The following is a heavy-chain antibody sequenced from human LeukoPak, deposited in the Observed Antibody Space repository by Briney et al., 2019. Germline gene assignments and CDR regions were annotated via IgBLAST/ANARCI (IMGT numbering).Heavy chain of an antibody. Sequence: SETLSLTCTVSGGSISSYYWSWIRQPPGKGLEWIGYIYYSGSTNYNPSLKSRVTISVDTSKNQFSLKLSSVTAADTAVYYCARHKNTIGAFDIWGQGTMVTVSS. CDR2: IYYSGST. D-gene: IGHD3-9*01. J-gene: IGHJ3*02. CDR1: GGSISSYY. V-gene: IGHV4-59*08. CDR3: ARHKNTIGAFDI.